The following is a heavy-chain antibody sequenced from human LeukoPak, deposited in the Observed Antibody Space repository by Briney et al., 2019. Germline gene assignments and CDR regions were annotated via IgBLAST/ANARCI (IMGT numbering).Heavy chain of an antibody. Sequence: GGSLRLSCAASGFTSSSYSMNWVRQAPGKGLEWVSSISSSSSYIYYADSVKGRFTISRDNAKNSLYLQMNSLRAEDTAVYYCARTIGGVDNWFDPWGQGTLVTVSS. CDR2: ISSSSSYI. J-gene: IGHJ5*02. V-gene: IGHV3-21*01. CDR1: GFTSSSYS. CDR3: ARTIGGVDNWFDP. D-gene: IGHD1-26*01.